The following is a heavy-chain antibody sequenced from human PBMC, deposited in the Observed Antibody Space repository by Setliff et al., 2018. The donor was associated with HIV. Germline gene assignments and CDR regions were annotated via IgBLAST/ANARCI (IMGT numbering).Heavy chain of an antibody. Sequence: SETLSLTCAVYNGSFSGYYWTWIRQPPGKGLEWIGEINHSGSTNYSPSLKSRVTISVDASRNHFSLRLSSVTAADTAVYYCAAWGPRYSYAPYFFDSWGQGTLVTVSS. CDR2: INHSGST. CDR1: NGSFSGYY. CDR3: AAWGPRYSYAPYFFDS. D-gene: IGHD5-18*01. V-gene: IGHV4-34*01. J-gene: IGHJ4*02.